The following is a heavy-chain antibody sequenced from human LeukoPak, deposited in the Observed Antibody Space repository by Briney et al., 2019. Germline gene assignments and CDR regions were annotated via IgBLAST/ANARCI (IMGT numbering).Heavy chain of an antibody. V-gene: IGHV4-39*01. J-gene: IGHJ4*02. CDR1: GGSVSSSSSS. CDR3: ARQVVAVAGTGYFDY. CDR2: INYSGTT. Sequence: SETLSLTCTVSGGSVSSSSSSWGWIRQPPGKGLEWIGTINYSGTTMYNPSLNSRVTISVDTSKNQFSLKLNSVTAADTAVYFCARQVVAVAGTGYFDYWGQGTLVTVSS. D-gene: IGHD6-19*01.